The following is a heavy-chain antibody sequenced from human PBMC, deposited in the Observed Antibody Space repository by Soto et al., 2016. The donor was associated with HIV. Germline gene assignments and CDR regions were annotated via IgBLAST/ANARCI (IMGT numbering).Heavy chain of an antibody. V-gene: IGHV4-31*03. CDR3: ARVSGGDDFPLDF. Sequence: QVQLQESGPGVVKPSQTLSLTCTVSGVSIDSNRHYWAWIRQHPGKGLEYIGYIFHSGTTFYNASLRSRASISIDTSENQFSLTLTSVTAADTAVYFCARVSGGDDFPLDFWGQGTLGHRLL. D-gene: IGHD5-12*01. CDR1: GVSIDSNRHY. J-gene: IGHJ4*02. CDR2: IFHSGTT.